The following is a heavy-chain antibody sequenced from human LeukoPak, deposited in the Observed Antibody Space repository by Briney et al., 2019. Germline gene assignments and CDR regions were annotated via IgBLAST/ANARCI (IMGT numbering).Heavy chain of an antibody. J-gene: IGHJ4*02. Sequence: PSETLSLTCTVSGGSISSYYWSWIRQPPGKGLEWIGYIYYSGSTNYNPSLKSRVTISVDTSKNQFSLKLSSVTAAGTAVYYCARLTLYSRVIDYWGQGTLVTVSS. D-gene: IGHD6-13*01. CDR2: IYYSGST. V-gene: IGHV4-59*01. CDR3: ARLTLYSRVIDY. CDR1: GGSISSYY.